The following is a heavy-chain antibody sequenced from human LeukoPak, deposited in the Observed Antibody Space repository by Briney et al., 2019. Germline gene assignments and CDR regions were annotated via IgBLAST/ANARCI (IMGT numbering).Heavy chain of an antibody. CDR2: IRGSGSGM. V-gene: IGHV3-21*05. J-gene: IGHJ4*02. D-gene: IGHD7-27*01. CDR1: GFAFSDFS. Sequence: GGSLRLSCAASGFAFSDFSMNRVRQAPGKGLEWVANIRGSGSGMGRGNYYADSVQGRFTISRDNAKNSLYLQMNSLRAEDTAFYYCARDDNWGFDYWGQGALVTVSS. CDR3: ARDDNWGFDY.